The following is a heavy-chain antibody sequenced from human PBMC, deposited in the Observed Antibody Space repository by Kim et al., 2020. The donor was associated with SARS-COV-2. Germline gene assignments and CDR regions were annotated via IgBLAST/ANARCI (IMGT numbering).Heavy chain of an antibody. D-gene: IGHD3-16*01. CDR3: ARGMEVITFFDY. CDR2: IYYSGST. Sequence: SETLSLTCTVSGGSISSYHWSWIRQPPGKGLEWIGYIYYSGSTNYNPSLKSRVTIPVDTSKNQFSLKLSSVTAADTAVYYCARGMEVITFFDYWGQGTLVTVAS. J-gene: IGHJ4*02. CDR1: GGSISSYH. V-gene: IGHV4-59*13.